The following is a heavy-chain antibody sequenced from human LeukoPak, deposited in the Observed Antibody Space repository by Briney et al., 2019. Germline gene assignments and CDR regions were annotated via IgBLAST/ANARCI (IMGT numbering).Heavy chain of an antibody. V-gene: IGHV3-15*01. Sequence: GESLTLSCAASGFTFSNAWMSWVRQAPGQGLEWMGRIKSKTGGGTSDYAALVKGSFSISRDDSKNTLDLEMNSLKNEDTAVYYCTTDFGDYDTSGYLIWGQGTWVAVSS. D-gene: IGHD3-22*01. CDR2: IKSKTGGGTS. J-gene: IGHJ3*02. CDR3: TTDFGDYDTSGYLI. CDR1: GFTFSNAW.